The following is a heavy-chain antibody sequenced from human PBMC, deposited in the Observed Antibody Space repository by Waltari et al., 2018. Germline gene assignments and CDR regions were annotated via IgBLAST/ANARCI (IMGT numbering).Heavy chain of an antibody. D-gene: IGHD6-13*01. CDR2: VSGYDRST. CDR1: GYTFISNG. Sequence: VKLVQSGGEVKKPGASVKVSCKASGYTFISNGISWVRQAPGQGLEWVGWEEDPGEGLEWVGWVSGYDRSTKYARKFKGRVSLTADTATNTAYMELTSLTADDTAVYYCAHSDYRSSWYTMDVWGQGTTVSVSS. V-gene: IGHV1-18*01. CDR3: AHSDYRSSWYTMDV. J-gene: IGHJ6*02.